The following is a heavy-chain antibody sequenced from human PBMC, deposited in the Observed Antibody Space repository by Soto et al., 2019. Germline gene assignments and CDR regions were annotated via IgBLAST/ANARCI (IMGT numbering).Heavy chain of an antibody. CDR2: IYNSVTT. CDR1: GGSISSSY. V-gene: IGHV4-59*01. D-gene: IGHD4-17*01. Sequence: SETLSLTCTVSGGSISSSYWSWIRQSPEKGLELIGYIYNSVTTNYNPILKSRVTISLDTSKSQFSLKLNSVTAADTAVYYCARGVATVTFFDYWGQG. CDR3: ARGVATVTFFDY. J-gene: IGHJ4*02.